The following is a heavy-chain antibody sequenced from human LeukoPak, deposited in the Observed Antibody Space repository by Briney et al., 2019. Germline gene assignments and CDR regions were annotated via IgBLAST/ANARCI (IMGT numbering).Heavy chain of an antibody. CDR2: IYYSGST. Sequence: SETLSLTCTVSGGSISSSSYYWGWIRQPPGKGLEWIGSIYYSGSTYYNPSLKSRVTISVDTSKNQFSLKLSSVTAADTALYYCARRRDGYSNWFDPWGQGTLVTVSS. CDR1: GGSISSSSYY. J-gene: IGHJ5*02. D-gene: IGHD5-24*01. CDR3: ARRRDGYSNWFDP. V-gene: IGHV4-39*01.